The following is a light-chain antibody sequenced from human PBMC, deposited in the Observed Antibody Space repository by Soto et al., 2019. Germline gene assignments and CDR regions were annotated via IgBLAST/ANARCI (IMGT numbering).Light chain of an antibody. V-gene: IGKV3-15*01. CDR3: QQYKNWPHFT. J-gene: IGKJ3*01. Sequence: EIVMTQSPATLSVSPGERATLSCRASQSVSTRLAWYRQKPGQAPRLLIYGASTRATGIPARFSGSGSGTEFTLTIHSLQSEDFVVYYCQQYKNWPHFTFGPGTTVDIK. CDR1: QSVSTR. CDR2: GAS.